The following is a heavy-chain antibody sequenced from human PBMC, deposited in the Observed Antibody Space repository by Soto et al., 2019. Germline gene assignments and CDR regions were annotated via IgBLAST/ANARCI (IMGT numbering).Heavy chain of an antibody. J-gene: IGHJ3*02. CDR1: GYTFTSYY. Sequence: ASVKVSCKASGYTFTSYYMHWVRQATGQGLEWMGWMNPNSGNTGYAQKFQGRVTMTRNTSISTAYMELSSLRSEDTAVYYCASKLYYYDSSGYYYGHDDAFDIWGQGTMVTVSS. CDR2: MNPNSGNT. CDR3: ASKLYYYDSSGYYYGHDDAFDI. D-gene: IGHD3-22*01. V-gene: IGHV1-8*02.